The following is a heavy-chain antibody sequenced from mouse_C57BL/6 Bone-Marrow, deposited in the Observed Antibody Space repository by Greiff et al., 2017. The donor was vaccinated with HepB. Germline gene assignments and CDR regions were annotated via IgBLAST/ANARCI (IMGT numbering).Heavy chain of an antibody. J-gene: IGHJ3*01. CDR2: INPSSGYT. V-gene: IGHV1-7*01. CDR1: GYTFTSYW. CDR3: SSDYYGSPPFAY. Sequence: VQLQESGAELAKPGASVKLSCKASGYTFTSYWMHWVKQRPGQGLEWIGYINPSSGYTKYNQKFKDKATLTADKSSSTAYMQLSSLTYEDSAVYYCSSDYYGSPPFAYWGQGTLVTVSA. D-gene: IGHD1-1*01.